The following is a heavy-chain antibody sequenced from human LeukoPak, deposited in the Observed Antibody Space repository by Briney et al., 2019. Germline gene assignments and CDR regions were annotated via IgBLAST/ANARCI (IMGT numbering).Heavy chain of an antibody. CDR1: GYTFTSYD. V-gene: IGHV1-8*01. CDR2: MNPNSGNT. CDR3: ATGVAVVASTDS. D-gene: IGHD2-15*01. J-gene: IGHJ5*01. Sequence: GASVKVSCKASGYTFTSYDINWVRQATGQGLEWMGWMNPNSGNTGYAQKFQGRVTMTRNTSISTAYMELSSLRSEDTAVYYCATGVAVVASTDSWGQGTLVTVSS.